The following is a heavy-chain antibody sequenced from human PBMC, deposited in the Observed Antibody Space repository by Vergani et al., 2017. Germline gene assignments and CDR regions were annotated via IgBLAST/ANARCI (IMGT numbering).Heavy chain of an antibody. CDR1: GFTFSSYA. Sequence: EVQLLESGGGLVQPGGSLRLSCAASGFTFSSYAMSWVRQAPGKGLEWVSAISGSGGSTYYADSVKGRFTISRDNSKNTLYLQMNSLRAEDTAVYYCAKGLNGVGCSXTSSYRNYYYYMDVGGKGTTVTVSS. CDR2: ISGSGGST. J-gene: IGHJ6*03. D-gene: IGHD2-2*01. CDR3: AKGLNGVGCSXTSSYRNYYYYMDV. V-gene: IGHV3-23*01.